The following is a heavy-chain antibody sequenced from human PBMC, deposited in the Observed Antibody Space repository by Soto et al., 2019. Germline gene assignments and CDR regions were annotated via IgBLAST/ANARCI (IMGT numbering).Heavy chain of an antibody. V-gene: IGHV3-23*01. CDR1: GLTFSNYG. CDR2: ISGSGGDT. J-gene: IGHJ4*02. CDR3: AKQDDFWIGPLSL. Sequence: GGSLRLSCAASGLTFSNYGMCWVRQAPGKGLDWVSVISGSGGDTHYADSVRGRFTISRDNSKNTLYLQMNSLRVEDTAVYYCAKQDDFWIGPLSLWGQGTLVIAPQ. D-gene: IGHD3-3*01.